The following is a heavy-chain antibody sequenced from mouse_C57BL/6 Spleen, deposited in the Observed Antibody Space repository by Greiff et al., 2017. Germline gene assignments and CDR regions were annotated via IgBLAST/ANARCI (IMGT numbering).Heavy chain of an antibody. CDR1: GFTFSNYW. CDR2: IRLKSDNYAT. Sequence: EVQGVESGGGLVQPGGSMKLSCVASGFTFSNYWMNWVRQSPEKGLEWVAQIRLKSDNYATHYAESVKGRFTISRDDSKSSVYLQMNNLRAEDTGIYYCTVRDYGYFDDWGTGTTVTVSS. CDR3: TVRDYGYFDD. J-gene: IGHJ1*03. V-gene: IGHV6-3*01.